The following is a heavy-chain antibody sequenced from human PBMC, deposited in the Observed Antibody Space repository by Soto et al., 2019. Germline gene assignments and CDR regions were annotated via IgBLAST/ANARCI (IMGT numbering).Heavy chain of an antibody. J-gene: IGHJ5*02. Sequence: QVQLVQSGAEVKKPGSSVKVSCKASGGTFSSYTISWVRQAPGQGLEWMGRIIPILGIANYAQKFQGRVRITADKTTSTAYMELSSLRSEDTAVYSCARDGGNCFDPWGQGTLVTVSS. CDR1: GGTFSSYT. CDR2: IIPILGIA. D-gene: IGHD3-10*01. V-gene: IGHV1-69*08. CDR3: ARDGGNCFDP.